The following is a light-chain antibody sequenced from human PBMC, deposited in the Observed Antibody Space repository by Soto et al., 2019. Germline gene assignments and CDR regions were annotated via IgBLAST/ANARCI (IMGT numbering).Light chain of an antibody. CDR3: SSNAGYNNFYV. V-gene: IGLV2-8*01. CDR1: SSDVGYYNY. Sequence: QSALAQPPSASGSPGQPVTISCTGTSSDVGYYNYVSWYQQHPGKAPKLMIYEVNKRPSGVPDRFSGSKSGNAASLTVSGLPVEDESDNYCSSNAGYNNFYVSGTGTMVTVL. CDR2: EVN. J-gene: IGLJ1*01.